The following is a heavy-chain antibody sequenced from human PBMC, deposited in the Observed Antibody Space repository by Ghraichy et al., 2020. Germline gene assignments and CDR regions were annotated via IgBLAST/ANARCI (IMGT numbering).Heavy chain of an antibody. J-gene: IGHJ4*02. Sequence: ETLSLTCTVSGGSISSYYWSWIRQPPGKGLEWIGYIYYSGSTNYNPSLKSRVTISVDTSKNQFSLKLSSVTAADTAVYYCARGVIYSNMYYFDYWGQGTLVTVSS. V-gene: IGHV4-59*01. CDR2: IYYSGST. D-gene: IGHD4-11*01. CDR1: GGSISSYY. CDR3: ARGVIYSNMYYFDY.